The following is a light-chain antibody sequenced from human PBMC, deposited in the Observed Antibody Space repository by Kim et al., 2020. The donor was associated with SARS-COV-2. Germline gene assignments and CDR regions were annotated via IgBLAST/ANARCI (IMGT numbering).Light chain of an antibody. CDR2: KAS. J-gene: IGKJ2*01. CDR1: QSIRSW. V-gene: IGKV1-5*03. CDR3: QQYDSYPYT. Sequence: DIQMTQSPSTLSAFVGDRVTITCRASQSIRSWLAWYQQKPGKAPKLLIYKASSLESGVPSRFSGSASGTEFTLTISSLQPDDFATYYCQQYDSYPYTFGQGTKLET.